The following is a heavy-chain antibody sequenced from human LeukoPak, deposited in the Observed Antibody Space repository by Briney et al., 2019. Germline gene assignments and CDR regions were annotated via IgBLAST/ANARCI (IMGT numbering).Heavy chain of an antibody. CDR3: ARVLGGSGSYSYFDY. D-gene: IGHD3-10*01. J-gene: IGHJ4*02. V-gene: IGHV3-30*02. CDR2: IRYDGSIK. CDR1: GIIFSSYG. Sequence: GGSLRLSCAASGIIFSSYGMHWVRQAPGKGLEWVAFIRYDGSIKYYADSVKGRFTISRDNSKNTLYLQMNSLRAEDTAVYYCARVLGGSGSYSYFDYWGQGTLVTVSS.